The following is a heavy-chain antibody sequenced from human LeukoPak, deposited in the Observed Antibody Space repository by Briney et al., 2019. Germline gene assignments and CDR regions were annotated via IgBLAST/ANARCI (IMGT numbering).Heavy chain of an antibody. J-gene: IGHJ3*02. Sequence: SETLSLTCAVSGYSISSGYYWGWIRQPPGKGLEWIGSIYHSGSTYYNPSLKSRVTISVDTSKNQFSLKLSSVTAADTAVYYYARRVDYYDSSGYVGAFDIWGQGTMVTVSS. CDR2: IYHSGST. CDR3: ARRVDYYDSSGYVGAFDI. V-gene: IGHV4-38-2*01. CDR1: GYSISSGYY. D-gene: IGHD3-22*01.